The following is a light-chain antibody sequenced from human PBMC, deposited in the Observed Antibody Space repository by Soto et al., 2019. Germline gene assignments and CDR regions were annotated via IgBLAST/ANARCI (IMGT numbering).Light chain of an antibody. J-gene: IGKJ4*01. CDR2: GAS. Sequence: EIVLTQSPGTLSLSPGERATLSCRATQSFSSTCLAWYQQKPGQAPRLLIYGASTRATGIPDRFSGSGSGTDFTLTISRLEPEDFAVYYCQQYGSSPLTFGGGTKVDNK. CDR1: QSFSSTC. CDR3: QQYGSSPLT. V-gene: IGKV3-20*01.